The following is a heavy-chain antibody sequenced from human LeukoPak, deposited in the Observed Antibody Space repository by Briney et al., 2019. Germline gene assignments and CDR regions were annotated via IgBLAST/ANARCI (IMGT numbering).Heavy chain of an antibody. V-gene: IGHV4-59*01. J-gene: IGHJ3*02. D-gene: IGHD3-16*01. CDR3: ARHSPGGARKAFDI. CDR1: GGSISSYY. CDR2: IYYSGST. Sequence: PSETLFLTCTVSGGSISSYYWSWIRQPPGKGLEWIGYIYYSGSTNYNPSLKSRVTISVDTSKNQFSLKLSSVTAADTAVYYCARHSPGGARKAFDIWGQGTMVTVSS.